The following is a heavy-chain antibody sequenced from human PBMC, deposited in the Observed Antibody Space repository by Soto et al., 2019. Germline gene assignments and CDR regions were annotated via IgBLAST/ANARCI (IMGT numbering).Heavy chain of an antibody. Sequence: GGSLRLSCAASGFTFSSYDMHWVRQAPGMGLEWVAGISFDGNNRFHGDSVKGRFTISRDDSKNTIYLQMDSLKTEDTAVYYCTISGGYSSSHHWFDPWGQGTPVTVSS. CDR1: GFTFSSYD. D-gene: IGHD6-13*01. V-gene: IGHV3-30*03. J-gene: IGHJ5*02. CDR3: TISGGYSSSHHWFDP. CDR2: ISFDGNNR.